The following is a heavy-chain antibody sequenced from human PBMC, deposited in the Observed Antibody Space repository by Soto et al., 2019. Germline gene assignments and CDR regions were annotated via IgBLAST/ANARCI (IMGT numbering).Heavy chain of an antibody. CDR1: GYTFTSYA. V-gene: IGHV1-3*01. Sequence: ASVKVSCKASGYTFTSYAMHWVRQAPGQRLEWMGWINAGNGNTKYSQKFQGRVTITRDTSASTAYMELSSLRSEDTAVYYCARDEYRSGTPLLDYWGQGTLVTVPQ. J-gene: IGHJ4*02. CDR3: ARDEYRSGTPLLDY. CDR2: INAGNGNT. D-gene: IGHD3-10*01.